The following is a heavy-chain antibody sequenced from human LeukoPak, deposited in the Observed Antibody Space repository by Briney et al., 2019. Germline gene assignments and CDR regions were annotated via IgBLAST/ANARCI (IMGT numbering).Heavy chain of an antibody. D-gene: IGHD5-12*01. CDR1: VGSISSGGYS. Sequence: PSQTLSLTCAVSVGSISSGGYSWSWIRQPPGKGLEWIGYIYHSGSTYYNPSLKSRVTIPVDRSKNQFSLKLSSVTAADTAVYYCARAGGGYSGYYFDYWGQGTLVTVSS. CDR2: IYHSGST. J-gene: IGHJ4*02. CDR3: ARAGGGYSGYYFDY. V-gene: IGHV4-30-2*01.